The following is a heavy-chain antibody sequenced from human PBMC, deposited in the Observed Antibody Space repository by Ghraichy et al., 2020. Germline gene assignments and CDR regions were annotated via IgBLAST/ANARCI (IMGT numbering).Heavy chain of an antibody. J-gene: IGHJ6*03. V-gene: IGHV4-39*01. D-gene: IGHD2-15*01. CDR3: ARHVTEGGFLIVVPVIYFMDV. Sequence: LTCSVSGGSISTSSYYWGWIRQPPGKGLEWIGSIYYSGSTSFNPSLKSRVTISIDTSKNQFSLKVRSVTAADTAVYYCARHVTEGGFLIVVPVIYFMDVWGKGTTVTVSS. CDR1: GGSISTSSYY. CDR2: IYYSGST.